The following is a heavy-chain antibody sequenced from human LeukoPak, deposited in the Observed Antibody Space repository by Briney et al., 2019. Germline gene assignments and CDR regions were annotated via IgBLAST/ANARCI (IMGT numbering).Heavy chain of an antibody. Sequence: SETLSLTCTVSGGSISSYYWSWIRQPPGKGLEWIGEINHSGSTNYNPSLKSRVTISVDTSKNQFSLKLSSVTAADTAVYYCARRNYYGSGSYYRRLHDAFDIWGQGTMVTVSS. V-gene: IGHV4-34*01. CDR3: ARRNYYGSGSYYRRLHDAFDI. J-gene: IGHJ3*02. CDR1: GGSISSYY. CDR2: INHSGST. D-gene: IGHD3-10*01.